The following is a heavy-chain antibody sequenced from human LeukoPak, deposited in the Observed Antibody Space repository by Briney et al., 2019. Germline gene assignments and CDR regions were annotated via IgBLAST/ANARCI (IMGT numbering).Heavy chain of an antibody. D-gene: IGHD3-10*01. V-gene: IGHV1-8*01. CDR2: MNPNSGNT. CDR3: ARSGAPWFGGLRKGFDP. CDR1: GYTFTNYD. Sequence: GASVKVSCKASGYTFTNYDINWVRQATGKGPEWMGWMNPNSGNTGYAQKFQGRVTMTRNTSISTAYMELSSLRSEDTAVYYCARSGAPWFGGLRKGFDPWGQGTLVTVSS. J-gene: IGHJ5*02.